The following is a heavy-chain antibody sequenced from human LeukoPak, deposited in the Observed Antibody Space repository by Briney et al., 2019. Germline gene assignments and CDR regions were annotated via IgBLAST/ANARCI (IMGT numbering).Heavy chain of an antibody. CDR3: ARHGANGHSFGAYFDY. Sequence: SETLSLTCTVSGGSISSYYWSWIRQPPGKGLEWIGYIYSSGSTNYSPSLKSRVIISVDTSKSQFSLKVSSVTAADTAMYYCARHGANGHSFGAYFDYWGRGTLVTVSS. CDR2: IYSSGST. J-gene: IGHJ4*02. D-gene: IGHD5-18*01. CDR1: GGSISSYY. V-gene: IGHV4-59*08.